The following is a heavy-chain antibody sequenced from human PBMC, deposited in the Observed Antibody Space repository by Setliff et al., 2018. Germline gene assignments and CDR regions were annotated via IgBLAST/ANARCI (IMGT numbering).Heavy chain of an antibody. CDR3: AREKFYYDGSGHYFDY. J-gene: IGHJ4*02. V-gene: IGHV1-69*13. Sequence: ASVKVSCKSPGGTFSKYAIAWVRQAPGQGLEWMGGIIPMFGTTNYAQNFQSRVTITADESTTTAYMELSSLRSDDTAVYYCAREKFYYDGSGHYFDYWGQGTLVTVSS. CDR1: GGTFSKYA. D-gene: IGHD3-22*01. CDR2: IIPMFGTT.